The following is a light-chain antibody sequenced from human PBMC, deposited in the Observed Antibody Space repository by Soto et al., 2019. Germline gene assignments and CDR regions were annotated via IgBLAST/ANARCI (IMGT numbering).Light chain of an antibody. CDR2: DVS. J-gene: IGLJ2*01. V-gene: IGLV2-14*01. CDR3: SSYTSSSTLVV. CDR1: SSDVGGYSY. Sequence: QSVLTQPASVSGSPGQSITISCTGTSSDVGGYSYVSWYQQHPGKAPKLMIYDVSNRPSGVSNRFSDSKSGNTASLTISGLQAEDEADYYCSSYTSSSTLVVFGGGTKVTVL.